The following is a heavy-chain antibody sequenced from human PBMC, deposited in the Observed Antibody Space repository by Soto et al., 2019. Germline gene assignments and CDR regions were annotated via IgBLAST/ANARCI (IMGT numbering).Heavy chain of an antibody. CDR1: GFRFSDYA. J-gene: IGHJ4*02. Sequence: GGSLRLSCAASGFRFSDYAMTWVRQAPGKGLEWVSDISDSGGATYYADSVKGRFTISRDNAKNTLYLQMNSLRVEDRAVYFCARGGTTIWHPFDYWGQGTLVPSP. D-gene: IGHD2-2*01. V-gene: IGHV3-23*01. CDR3: ARGGTTIWHPFDY. CDR2: ISDSGGAT.